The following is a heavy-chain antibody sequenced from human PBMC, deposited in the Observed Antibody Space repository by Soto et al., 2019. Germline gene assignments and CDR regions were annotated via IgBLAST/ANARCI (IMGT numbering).Heavy chain of an antibody. D-gene: IGHD6-13*01. CDR3: ARRPAARTNYFDY. J-gene: IGHJ4*02. CDR1: GGSISSYY. Sequence: SETLSLTCTVSGGSISSYYWSWIRQPPGKGLEWIGYIYYSGSTNYNPSLKSRVTISVDTSKNQFSLKLSSVTAADTAVYYCARRPAARTNYFDYWGQGTLVTVSS. CDR2: IYYSGST. V-gene: IGHV4-59*08.